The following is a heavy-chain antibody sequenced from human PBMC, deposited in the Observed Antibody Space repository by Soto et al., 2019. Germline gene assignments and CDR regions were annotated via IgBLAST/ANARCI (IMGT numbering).Heavy chain of an antibody. CDR2: IYWDDDK. D-gene: IGHD3-3*01. CDR3: AHRVLRTVFGLVTTTAIYFDF. V-gene: IGHV2-5*02. CDR1: GFSLTTSGVG. Sequence: QITLNESGPAQVKPRQTLTLTCTFSGFSLTTSGVGVGWIRQSPGRAPEWLALIYWDDDKRYSPSLKSRLTIPEDASKNQLVLTMADLDPADTATYYCAHRVLRTVFGLVTTTAIYFDFWGQGTPVAVSS. J-gene: IGHJ4*02.